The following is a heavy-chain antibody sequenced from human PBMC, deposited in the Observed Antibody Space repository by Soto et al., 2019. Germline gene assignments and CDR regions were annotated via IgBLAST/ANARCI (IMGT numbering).Heavy chain of an antibody. V-gene: IGHV1-69*04. D-gene: IGHD5-12*01. J-gene: IGHJ5*02. Sequence: SVKVSCKASGGTFSSYTISWVRQAPGQGLEWMGRIIPILGIANYAQKFQGRVTITADKSTSTAYMELSSLRSEDTAVYYCARDLTREYSGYDARLDPWGQGTLVTVSS. CDR3: ARDLTREYSGYDARLDP. CDR2: IIPILGIA. CDR1: GGTFSSYT.